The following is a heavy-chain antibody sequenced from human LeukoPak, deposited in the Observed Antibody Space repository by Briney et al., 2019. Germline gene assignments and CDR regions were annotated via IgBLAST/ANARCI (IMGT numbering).Heavy chain of an antibody. CDR2: MNPNSGNT. Sequence: ASVKVSCKASGYTFTSYDINWVRQATGQGLEWMGWMNPNSGNTGYAQKFQGRVTITRNTSISTAYMELSSLRSEDTAVYYCARGQSRSSGWSYYMDVWGKGTTVTVSS. J-gene: IGHJ6*03. CDR3: ARGQSRSSGWSYYMDV. CDR1: GYTFTSYD. D-gene: IGHD6-19*01. V-gene: IGHV1-8*03.